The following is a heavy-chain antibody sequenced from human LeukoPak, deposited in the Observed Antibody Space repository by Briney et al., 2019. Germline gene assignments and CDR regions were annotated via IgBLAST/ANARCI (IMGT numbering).Heavy chain of an antibody. J-gene: IGHJ4*02. D-gene: IGHD5-18*01. Sequence: SETLSLTCSVSGDSLSSSTFYGGWIRQPPGKGLEWIGSFYYGGSTYYNPSLKSRVTISVDTSKNQFSLKLSSVTAADTAVYYCAREAYTAMAIFDYWGQGTLVTVSS. V-gene: IGHV4-39*07. CDR1: GDSLSSSTFY. CDR3: AREAYTAMAIFDY. CDR2: FYYGGST.